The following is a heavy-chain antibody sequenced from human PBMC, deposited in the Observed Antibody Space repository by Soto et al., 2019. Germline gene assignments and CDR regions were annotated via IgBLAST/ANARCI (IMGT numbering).Heavy chain of an antibody. V-gene: IGHV3-49*03. CDR1: ALNRREET. CDR2: IRSKAYGGTT. Sequence: SISAEATALNRREETVSRSRQSPGQGLEWVGFIRSKAYGGTTEYAASVKGRSTISRDDSKSIAYLQMNSLKTEDTAVYYCTRDVLWFGKGVAVWGQGTTVTVSS. D-gene: IGHD3-10*01. CDR3: TRDVLWFGKGVAV. J-gene: IGHJ6*02.